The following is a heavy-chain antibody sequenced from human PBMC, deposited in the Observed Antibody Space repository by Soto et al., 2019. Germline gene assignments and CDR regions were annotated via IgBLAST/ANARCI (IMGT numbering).Heavy chain of an antibody. D-gene: IGHD6-13*01. CDR1: GSTASNNS. Sequence: DVQLEESGGGLIQPGGSLRLSFAVSGSTASNNSMTWVRQAPGKGLEWVSLIYSSGGTKYADSVRGRFTISRDNSKNTLYLQMNSLKVEDTAVYYCARDPPGIAASGSYNWGQGTLVTVSS. CDR2: IYSSGGT. CDR3: ARDPPGIAASGSYN. J-gene: IGHJ4*02. V-gene: IGHV3-53*01.